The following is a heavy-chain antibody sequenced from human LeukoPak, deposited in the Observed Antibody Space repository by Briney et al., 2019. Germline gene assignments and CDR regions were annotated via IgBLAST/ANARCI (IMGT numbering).Heavy chain of an antibody. CDR2: IRQDGIKK. CDR1: GFTFSNYW. J-gene: IGHJ4*02. D-gene: IGHD3-10*01. CDR3: ARVSGSFIWFRDTCYFDY. V-gene: IGHV3-7*01. Sequence: GGSLRLSCAASGFTFSNYWMSWLRQAPGKGLEWVANIRQDGIKKNYVDSVEGRFTISRDNAQNSVYLQMNSQRAEDTAVYYCARVSGSFIWFRDTCYFDYWGQGTLVTVSS.